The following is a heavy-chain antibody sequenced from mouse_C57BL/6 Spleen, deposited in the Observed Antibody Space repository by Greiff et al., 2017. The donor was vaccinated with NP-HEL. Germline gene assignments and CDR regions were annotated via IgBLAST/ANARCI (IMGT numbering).Heavy chain of an antibody. J-gene: IGHJ1*03. V-gene: IGHV1-64*01. D-gene: IGHD1-1*01. CDR1: GYTFTSYW. CDR2: IHPNSGST. Sequence: QVQLQQPGAELVKPGASVKLSCKASGYTFTSYWMHWVKQRPGQGLEWIGMIHPNSGSTNYNEKFKSKATLTVDKSSSTAYMQLSSLPSADSAFYYCAAITSVVAYWYFDVWGTGTTVTVSS. CDR3: AAITSVVAYWYFDV.